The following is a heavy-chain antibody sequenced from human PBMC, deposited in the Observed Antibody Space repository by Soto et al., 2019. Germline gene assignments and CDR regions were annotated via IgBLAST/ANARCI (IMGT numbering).Heavy chain of an antibody. D-gene: IGHD6-13*01. CDR1: GGSISSFY. CDR3: ASSTPRLAAAGTARHYFGLDV. CDR2: IYNSGST. V-gene: IGHV4-59*01. Sequence: SETLSLTCTVSGGSISSFYWSWIRQPPGKGLEWIGYIYNSGSTNYNPSLKSRVTISVDTSKNQFSLKLSSVTAADTAVYYCASSTPRLAAAGTARHYFGLDVWGQGTTVTVSS. J-gene: IGHJ6*02.